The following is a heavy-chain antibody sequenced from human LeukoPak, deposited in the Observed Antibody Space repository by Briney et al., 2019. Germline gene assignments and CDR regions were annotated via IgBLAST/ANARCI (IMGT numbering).Heavy chain of an antibody. J-gene: IGHJ4*02. D-gene: IGHD3-9*01. V-gene: IGHV1-2*02. CDR2: INPNSGGT. CDR1: GYTFTGYY. CDR3: ARALDILSCYPEY. Sequence: ASVKVSCKVSGYTFTGYYMHWVRQAPGQGLEWMGWINPNSGGTNYAQKFQGRVTMTRDTSISTAYMELSRLRSDDTAVYYCARALDILSCYPEYWGQGTLVTVSS.